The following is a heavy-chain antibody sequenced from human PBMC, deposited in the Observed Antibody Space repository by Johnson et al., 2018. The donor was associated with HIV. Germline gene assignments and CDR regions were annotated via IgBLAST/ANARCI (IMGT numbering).Heavy chain of an antibody. CDR1: GFTFSSYA. D-gene: IGHD5-12*01. Sequence: QVQLVESGGGVVQPGRSLRLSCAASGFTFSSYAVHWVRQAPGKGLEWVAVIWHDGSNKYYADSVKGRFTISRDNSKNTLYLQMNSLRAEDTAVYYCAPGVYSGYDGVDAFDIWGQGTMVTVSS. CDR2: IWHDGSNK. V-gene: IGHV3-30*04. CDR3: APGVYSGYDGVDAFDI. J-gene: IGHJ3*02.